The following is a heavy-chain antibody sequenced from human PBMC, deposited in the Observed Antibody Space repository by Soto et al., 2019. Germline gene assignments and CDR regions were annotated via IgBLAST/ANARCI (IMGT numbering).Heavy chain of an antibody. CDR3: AREAGPDRWFDP. CDR2: ISTSGTT. D-gene: IGHD6-19*01. Sequence: SDTLALACTVSFASISSCFCTWIRQPAGKGLDWIGRISTSGTTNYNPSLKSRVTMSVDTSKNHFSLNLSSVTAADTAVYYCAREAGPDRWFDPWGQGTMVTVSS. CDR1: FASISSCF. V-gene: IGHV4-4*07. J-gene: IGHJ5*02.